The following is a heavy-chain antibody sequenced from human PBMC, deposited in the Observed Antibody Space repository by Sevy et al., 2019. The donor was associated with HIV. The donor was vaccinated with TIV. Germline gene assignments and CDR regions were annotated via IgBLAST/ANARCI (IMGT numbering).Heavy chain of an antibody. V-gene: IGHV4-38-2*01. CDR3: ARSYYDYVWGSYRPNWFDP. CDR2: IYHSGCT. D-gene: IGHD3-16*02. J-gene: IGHJ5*02. Sequence: SETLSLTCAVSGYSISSGYYWGWIRQPPGKGLEWIGSIYHSGCTYYNPSLKSRVTISVDTSKNQFSLKLSSVTAADTAVYYCARSYYDYVWGSYRPNWFDPWGQGTLVTVSS. CDR1: GYSISSGYY.